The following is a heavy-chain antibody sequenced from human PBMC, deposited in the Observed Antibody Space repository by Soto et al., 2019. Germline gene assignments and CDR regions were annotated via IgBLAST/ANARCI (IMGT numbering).Heavy chain of an antibody. Sequence: ASVKVSCKASGYTFTSYAMHWVRQAPGQRLEWMGWINAGNGNTKYSQKFQGRVTITRDTSASTAYMELSSLRSEDTAVYYCARGITEYDFWSGYYSPRSEPVDYWGQGTLVTVSS. CDR2: INAGNGNT. J-gene: IGHJ4*02. CDR1: GYTFTSYA. CDR3: ARGITEYDFWSGYYSPRSEPVDY. D-gene: IGHD3-3*01. V-gene: IGHV1-3*01.